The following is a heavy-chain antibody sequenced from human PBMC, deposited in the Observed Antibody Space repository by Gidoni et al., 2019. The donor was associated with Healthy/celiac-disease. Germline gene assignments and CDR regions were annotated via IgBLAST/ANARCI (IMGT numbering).Heavy chain of an antibody. Sequence: QVQLQQWGAGLLKPSETLSLTCAVYGGSFSGYYWSWIRQPPGKGLEWIGEINHSGSTNYNPSLKSRVTISVDTSKNQFSLKLSSVTAADTAVYYCARGTLKRNWGLFDYWGQGTLVTVSS. V-gene: IGHV4-34*01. CDR2: INHSGST. CDR3: ARGTLKRNWGLFDY. J-gene: IGHJ4*02. CDR1: GGSFSGYY. D-gene: IGHD7-27*01.